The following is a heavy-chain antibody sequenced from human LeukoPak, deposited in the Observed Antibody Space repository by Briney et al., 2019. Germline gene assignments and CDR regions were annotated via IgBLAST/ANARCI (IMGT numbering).Heavy chain of an antibody. CDR2: IIPIFGTA. D-gene: IGHD3-3*01. J-gene: IGHJ3*02. V-gene: IGHV1-69*05. Sequence: GASVKVSCKASGGTFSSYAISWVRQAPGQGLEWMGRIIPIFGTANYAQKFQGRVTITTDESTSTAYMELRSLRSDDTAVYYCARRYYDFHDAFDIWGQGTMVTVSS. CDR1: GGTFSSYA. CDR3: ARRYYDFHDAFDI.